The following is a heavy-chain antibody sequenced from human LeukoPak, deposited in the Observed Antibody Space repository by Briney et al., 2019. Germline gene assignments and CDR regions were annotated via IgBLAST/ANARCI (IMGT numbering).Heavy chain of an antibody. V-gene: IGHV4-39*07. Sequence: SETLSLTCTVSGGSISSSSYYWGWIRQSPGKGLECIGSMYYSGGAYNNPSLKSRVTISVDTSKNQFSLKLRSVTAADTAVYYCARDRGARDAFDIWGQGTMVTVSS. D-gene: IGHD1-26*01. CDR3: ARDRGARDAFDI. CDR1: GGSISSSSYY. J-gene: IGHJ3*02. CDR2: MYYSGGA.